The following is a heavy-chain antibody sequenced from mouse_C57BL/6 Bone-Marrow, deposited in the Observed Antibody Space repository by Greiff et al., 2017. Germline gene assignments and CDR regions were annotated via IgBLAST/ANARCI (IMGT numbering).Heavy chain of an antibody. CDR2: IYPGSGNT. J-gene: IGHJ4*01. Sequence: VQLQQSGAELVRPGASVKLSCKASGYTFTDYYINWVKQRPGQGLEWIARIYPGSGNTYYNEKFKGKATLTAEKSSSPAYMQLSSLTSEDSAVYFCARGIAMDYWGQGTSVTVSS. CDR1: GYTFTDYY. V-gene: IGHV1-76*01. CDR3: ARGIAMDY.